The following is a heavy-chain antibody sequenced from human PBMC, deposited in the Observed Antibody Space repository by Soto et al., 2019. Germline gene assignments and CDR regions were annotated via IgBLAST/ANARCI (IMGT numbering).Heavy chain of an antibody. J-gene: IGHJ6*02. CDR3: AMVDNYVTPPPQDV. Sequence: QVQLVQSGDEVKKPGASVKVSCKASGYIFVNYGIAWVRQAPGQGLEWMGWISPYNGNTHYATKVQGRLTMTTDTSTSTAYMDLGSLTSDDTAVDYCAMVDNYVTPPPQDVWGQGTTVTVSS. CDR1: GYIFVNYG. D-gene: IGHD3-16*01. V-gene: IGHV1-18*01. CDR2: ISPYNGNT.